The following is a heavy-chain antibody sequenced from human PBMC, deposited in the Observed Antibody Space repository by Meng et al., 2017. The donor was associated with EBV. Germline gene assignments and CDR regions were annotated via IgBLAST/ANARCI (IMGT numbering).Heavy chain of an antibody. CDR2: IYYTGST. Sequence: QVHLQESGPGLVKPSETLSLTCTVSGGSVNKESYYWGWIRQPPGKGLEYIGYIYYTGSTNYNSSLKSRVTISLDKSKNQFSLKLTSLTAADTAIYYCARGDYTNYPRWFDTWGQGTLVTVAS. CDR1: GGSVNKESYY. J-gene: IGHJ5*02. D-gene: IGHD4-11*01. V-gene: IGHV4-61*01. CDR3: ARGDYTNYPRWFDT.